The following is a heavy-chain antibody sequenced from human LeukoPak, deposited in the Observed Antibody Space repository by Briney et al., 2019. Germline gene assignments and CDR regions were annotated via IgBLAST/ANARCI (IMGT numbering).Heavy chain of an antibody. V-gene: IGHV3-23*01. CDR1: GFTFSSYA. CDR3: AKGGYHDILTGSGLDY. Sequence: GASLRLSCAASGFTFSSYAMSWVRQAPGKGLEWVSAISGSGGSTYYADSVKGRFTISRDNSKNTLYLQMNSLSAEDTAVYYCAKGGYHDILTGSGLDYWGQGTLVTVSS. J-gene: IGHJ4*02. D-gene: IGHD3-9*01. CDR2: ISGSGGST.